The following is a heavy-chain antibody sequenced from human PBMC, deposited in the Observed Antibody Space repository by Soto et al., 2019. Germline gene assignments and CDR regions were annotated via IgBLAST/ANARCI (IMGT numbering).Heavy chain of an antibody. CDR3: TTDDDYGEEEDYYYGMDV. V-gene: IGHV3-15*01. CDR1: GFTFSNAW. J-gene: IGHJ6*02. Sequence: EVQLVESGGGLVKPGGSLRLSCAASGFTFSNAWMSWVRQAPGKGLEWGGRIKSKTDGGTTDYAAPVKGRFTISRDDSRHTLYLQRNSLKTEDTAVYYCTTDDDYGEEEDYYYGMDVWGQGTTVTVSS. D-gene: IGHD4-17*01. CDR2: IKSKTDGGTT.